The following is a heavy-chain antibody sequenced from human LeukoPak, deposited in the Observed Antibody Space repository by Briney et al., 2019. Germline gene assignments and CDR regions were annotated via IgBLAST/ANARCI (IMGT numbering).Heavy chain of an antibody. CDR1: GITFSGSG. V-gene: IGHV3-30*02. CDR2: IQYDESSK. J-gene: IGHJ4*02. Sequence: GGSLRLSCVASGITFSGSGMHWVRQAPGKGLEWVAFIQYDESSKYYADSVKGRFTISRDNSKNTVYLQMYSLRAEDTAVYYCAKDPPLSEYGSGRYDWGQGTLVTVSS. CDR3: AKDPPLSEYGSGRYD. D-gene: IGHD3-10*01.